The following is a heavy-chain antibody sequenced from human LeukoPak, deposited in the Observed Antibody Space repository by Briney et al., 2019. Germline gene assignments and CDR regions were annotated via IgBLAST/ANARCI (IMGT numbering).Heavy chain of an antibody. V-gene: IGHV3-33*01. CDR2: IWYDGSNK. Sequence: GRSLRLSCAASGFTFSSYGMHWVRQAPGKGLEWVAVIWYDGSNKYYADSVKGRFTISRDNSKNTLYLQMNSLRSEDTAVYYCARYSSGCFDYWGQGTLITVSS. CDR1: GFTFSSYG. D-gene: IGHD6-19*01. CDR3: ARYSSGCFDY. J-gene: IGHJ4*02.